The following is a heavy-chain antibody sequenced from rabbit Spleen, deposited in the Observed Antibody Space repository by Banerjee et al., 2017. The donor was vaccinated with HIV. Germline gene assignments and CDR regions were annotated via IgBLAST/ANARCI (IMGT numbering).Heavy chain of an antibody. CDR2: IYTGSGGT. D-gene: IGHD1-1*01. CDR3: ARGVVSGGDGHDL. Sequence: QSLEESGGDLVKPGASLTLTCKASGIDFSSYYYMCWVRQAPGKGLEWIGCIYTGSGGTYYASWAKGRFTISKTSSTVDLKMTSLTAADTATYFCARGVVSGGDGHDLWGQGTLVTVS. CDR1: GIDFSSYYY. V-gene: IGHV1S40*01. J-gene: IGHJ4*01.